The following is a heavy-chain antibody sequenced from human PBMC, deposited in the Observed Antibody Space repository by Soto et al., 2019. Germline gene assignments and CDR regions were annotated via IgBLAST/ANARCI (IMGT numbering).Heavy chain of an antibody. CDR2: IWYDGSNK. D-gene: IGHD5-18*01. V-gene: IGHV3-33*01. J-gene: IGHJ6*02. Sequence: PGGSLRLSCAASGFTFSSYGMHWVRQAPGKGLEWVAVIWYDGSNKYYADSVKGRFTISRDNSKNTLYLQMNSLRAEDTAVYYCARDVVVDTAMDIVSPTYGMDVWGQGTTVTVSS. CDR3: ARDVVVDTAMDIVSPTYGMDV. CDR1: GFTFSSYG.